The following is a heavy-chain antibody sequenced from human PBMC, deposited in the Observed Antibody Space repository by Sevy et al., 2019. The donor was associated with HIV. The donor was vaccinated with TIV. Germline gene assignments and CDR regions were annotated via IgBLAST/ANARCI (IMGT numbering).Heavy chain of an antibody. J-gene: IGHJ6*02. D-gene: IGHD1-7*01. Sequence: GGSLRLSCAASGFSFGGYNMNWVRQAPGKGLEWVSYLSSSTSTLHYPDPVKGRLTISRDNAKNSLFLQMNSLRDEDTAVYYCARDSSWNYDSYFYGMDVWGQGTTVTVSS. CDR3: ARDSSWNYDSYFYGMDV. V-gene: IGHV3-48*02. CDR2: LSSSTSTL. CDR1: GFSFGGYN.